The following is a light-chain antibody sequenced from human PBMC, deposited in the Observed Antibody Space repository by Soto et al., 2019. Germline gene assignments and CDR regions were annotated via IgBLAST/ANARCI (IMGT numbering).Light chain of an antibody. Sequence: EIVLTQSPGTLSLSPGERATLSCRASQSVSSSYLAWYQQKPGQAPRLLIYGASSRATGIPDRFSGSGSGTDFTLTISRLEPEAFAVYYCQQYGSSPPPFGGGTKVEIK. V-gene: IGKV3-20*01. CDR3: QQYGSSPPP. CDR1: QSVSSSY. CDR2: GAS. J-gene: IGKJ4*01.